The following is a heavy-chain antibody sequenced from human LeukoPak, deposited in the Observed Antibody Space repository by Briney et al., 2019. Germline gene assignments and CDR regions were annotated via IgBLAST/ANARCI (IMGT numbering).Heavy chain of an antibody. Sequence: GGSLRLSCAASGFTFSSYAMHWVRQAPGKGLEWVAIISYDGSYKYYEDSVEGRFTISRDNSKNTLYLQMNSLRAEDTAVYYCARDWIAGGYYFDYWGQGTLVTVSS. J-gene: IGHJ4*02. CDR1: GFTFSSYA. V-gene: IGHV3-30*04. CDR3: ARDWIAGGYYFDY. D-gene: IGHD2-21*01. CDR2: ISYDGSYK.